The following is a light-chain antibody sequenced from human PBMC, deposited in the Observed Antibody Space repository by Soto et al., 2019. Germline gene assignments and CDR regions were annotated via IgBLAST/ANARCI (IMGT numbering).Light chain of an antibody. CDR2: XXX. Sequence: QSVLTQPPSVSGAPGQRVTISCTGSSSNIGAGYDVHWYQQLPGTAPKLLIYXXXXXXXXXXXXXXXXKSGTSASLAITGXXXXXXXXXXCQSYDSSLSGSVFGGGTKLTVL. J-gene: IGLJ3*02. V-gene: IGLV1-40*01. CDR3: QSYDSSLSGSV. CDR1: SSNIGAGYD.